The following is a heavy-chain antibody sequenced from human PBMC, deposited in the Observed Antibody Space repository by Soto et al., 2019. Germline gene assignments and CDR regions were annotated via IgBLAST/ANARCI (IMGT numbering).Heavy chain of an antibody. CDR2: INHSGST. Sequence: SETLSLTCAVYGGSFSGYYWSWIRQPPGKGLEWIGEINHSGSTNYNPSLKSRVTISVDTSKNQFSLKLSSVTAADTAVYYCAREKDYDSSGPSGGFDPCGQGTLVSVSS. CDR1: GGSFSGYY. CDR3: AREKDYDSSGPSGGFDP. J-gene: IGHJ5*02. V-gene: IGHV4-34*01. D-gene: IGHD3-22*01.